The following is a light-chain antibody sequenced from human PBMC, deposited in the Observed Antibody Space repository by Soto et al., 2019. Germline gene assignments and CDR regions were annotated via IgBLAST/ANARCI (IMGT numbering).Light chain of an antibody. CDR1: QSVSSSA. V-gene: IGKV3-20*01. Sequence: EIVLTQSPATLSMSPGERTTLSCRASQSVSSSALAWYQQRPGQAPRLLLYGTSSRATGIPDRFSGSGSGTDFSITISRLEPEDFAVYFCQRYGSSPLITFGQGTRLEI. CDR3: QRYGSSPLIT. CDR2: GTS. J-gene: IGKJ5*01.